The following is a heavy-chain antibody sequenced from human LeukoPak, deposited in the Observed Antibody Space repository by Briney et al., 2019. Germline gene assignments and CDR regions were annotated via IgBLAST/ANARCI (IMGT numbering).Heavy chain of an antibody. CDR2: INPNSGGT. V-gene: IGHV1-2*02. Sequence: ASVKVSCKASGYTSTGYYMHWVRQAPGQGLEWMGWINPNSGGTKYAQKFQGRVTMTRDTSISTAYMELSSLRSDDTAVYYCAIPVAGPLDYWGQGTLVTVSS. CDR1: GYTSTGYY. D-gene: IGHD6-19*01. J-gene: IGHJ4*02. CDR3: AIPVAGPLDY.